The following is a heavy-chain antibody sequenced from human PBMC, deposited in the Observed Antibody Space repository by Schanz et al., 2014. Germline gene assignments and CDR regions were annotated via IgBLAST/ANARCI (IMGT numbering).Heavy chain of an antibody. J-gene: IGHJ4*02. CDR1: GFTFSIYG. CDR2: MIGSGSSV. CDR3: AKDGRLPYYGTGSDFDY. D-gene: IGHD3-22*01. V-gene: IGHV3-23*01. Sequence: DVQLLESGGGLVQPGESLRLSCAASGFTFSIYGMSWVRQAPGKGLEWVSRMIGSGSSVFYADSVKGRFTISRDNLKNTVYLQMNSLRAGDTAVYYCAKDGRLPYYGTGSDFDYWGQGTLVAVSS.